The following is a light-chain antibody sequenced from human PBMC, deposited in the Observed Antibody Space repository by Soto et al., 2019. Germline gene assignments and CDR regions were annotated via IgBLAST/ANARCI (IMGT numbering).Light chain of an antibody. V-gene: IGKV1-39*01. Sequence: DIQMTQSPFSLSASVGDRVTITCRASQSISGYLTWYQQKPGNAPKLLIFAASTLQSGVPSRFSGSGSGTDFTLTISSLQPEDFATYYCQQSFNTPPITFGQGTRLEIK. CDR2: AAS. CDR3: QQSFNTPPIT. CDR1: QSISGY. J-gene: IGKJ5*01.